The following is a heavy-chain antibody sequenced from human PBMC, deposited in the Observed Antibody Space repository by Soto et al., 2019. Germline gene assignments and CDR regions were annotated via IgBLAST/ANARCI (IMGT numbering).Heavy chain of an antibody. CDR2: ISYDGNNK. Sequence: GGSLRLSCAASEFTFSNYAMHWVRQPPGKGLQWLAVISYDGNNKYYADSVEGRFTISRDNSKNTVYLQMNSLRLEDTAVYYCARGPSYIDSYFDYWGQGTLVTVSS. CDR1: EFTFSNYA. D-gene: IGHD3-9*01. V-gene: IGHV3-30*03. CDR3: ARGPSYIDSYFDY. J-gene: IGHJ4*02.